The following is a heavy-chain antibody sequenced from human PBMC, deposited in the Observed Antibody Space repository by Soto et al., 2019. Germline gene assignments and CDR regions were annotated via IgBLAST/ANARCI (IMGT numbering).Heavy chain of an antibody. V-gene: IGHV1-8*02. CDR1: GYTFTSYD. Sequence: ASVKVSCKASGYTFTSYDINWVRQAPGQGLEWMGWMNPNCGNTDYAQKFQGRVTMTRNTSISTAYMELSSLRSEDTAVYYCARRITMVRGVIAGSNSSSGMDVWGKGTTVTVSS. J-gene: IGHJ6*04. D-gene: IGHD3-10*01. CDR3: ARRITMVRGVIAGSNSSSGMDV. CDR2: MNPNCGNT.